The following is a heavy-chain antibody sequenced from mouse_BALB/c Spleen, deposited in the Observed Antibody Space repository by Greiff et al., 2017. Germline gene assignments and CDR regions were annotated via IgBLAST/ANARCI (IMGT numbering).Heavy chain of an antibody. CDR3: TRFDYGSRLVAMDY. V-gene: IGHV1S81*02. Sequence: QVQLKQPGAELVKPGASVKLSCKASGYTFTSYYMYWVKQRPGQGLEWIGGINPSNGGTNFNEKFKSKATLTVDKSSSTAYMQLSSLTSEDSAVYYCTRFDYGSRLVAMDYWGQGTSVTVSS. CDR2: INPSNGGT. D-gene: IGHD1-1*01. J-gene: IGHJ4*01. CDR1: GYTFTSYY.